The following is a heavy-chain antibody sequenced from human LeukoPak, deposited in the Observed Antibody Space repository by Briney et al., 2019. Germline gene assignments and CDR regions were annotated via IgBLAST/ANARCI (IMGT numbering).Heavy chain of an antibody. CDR3: TRAQKSGSGFDY. CDR2: IYSAGST. J-gene: IGHJ4*02. V-gene: IGHV3-53*01. Sequence: GSLRLSCAASGFTVSSNYTSWVRQAPGKGLEWVSVIYSAGSTYYADSVRGRFTISRDFSKNTLYLQMNSLSAEDSAVYYCTRAQKSGSGFDYWDQGTLVTVSS. CDR1: GFTVSSNY. D-gene: IGHD3-10*01.